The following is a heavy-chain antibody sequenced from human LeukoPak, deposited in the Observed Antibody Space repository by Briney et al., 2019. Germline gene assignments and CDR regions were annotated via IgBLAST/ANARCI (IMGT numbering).Heavy chain of an antibody. D-gene: IGHD3-16*01. Sequence: GASVKVSCKASGGTFSSYAISWVRQAPGQGLEWMGRIIPILGIANYAQKFQGRVTMTRNTSISTAYMELSSLRSEDTAVYYCARGLAYDYVWGSYTPPGGYWGQGTLVTVSS. J-gene: IGHJ4*02. CDR2: IIPILGIA. CDR3: ARGLAYDYVWGSYTPPGGY. CDR1: GGTFSSYA. V-gene: IGHV1-69*04.